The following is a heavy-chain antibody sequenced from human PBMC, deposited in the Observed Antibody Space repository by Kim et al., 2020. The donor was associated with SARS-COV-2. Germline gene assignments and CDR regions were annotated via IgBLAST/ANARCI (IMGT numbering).Heavy chain of an antibody. D-gene: IGHD3-22*01. V-gene: IGHV1-69*13. CDR1: GGTFSNYA. CDR2: IIPMFDTA. Sequence: SVKVSCKASGGTFSNYAISWVRQAPGQGLEWMGGIIPMFDTADYAQRFQGRVTITADESTSTIYMDLSSLISDDTAVYYCARASGPPYSYDSSSFSSPFDIWGQGTLVTVSP. J-gene: IGHJ3*02. CDR3: ARASGPPYSYDSSSFSSPFDI.